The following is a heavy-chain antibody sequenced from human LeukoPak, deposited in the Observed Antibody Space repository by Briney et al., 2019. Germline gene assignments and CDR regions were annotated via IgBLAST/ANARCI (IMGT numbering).Heavy chain of an antibody. Sequence: PSETLSLTCTVSGASISSSSYYWGWTRQAPGKGWVWNGSDYYSDTTYYNPSLMGRVAISVDTSKNQSSLKLNSVTAADAAVYYCAMGYSYGRGLNWFDPWGQGTLVTVSS. CDR2: DYYSDTT. D-gene: IGHD5-18*01. CDR3: AMGYSYGRGLNWFDP. CDR1: GASISSSSYY. V-gene: IGHV4-39*01. J-gene: IGHJ5*01.